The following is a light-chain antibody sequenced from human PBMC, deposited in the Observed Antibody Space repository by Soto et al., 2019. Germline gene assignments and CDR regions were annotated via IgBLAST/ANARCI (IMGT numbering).Light chain of an antibody. CDR3: QQYNRYRT. J-gene: IGKJ1*01. Sequence: DMQMTQSPSTLSASVGDRVTITCRASQNINRWLAWYQHKPGKAPALLIYEASSLESGVPSRFSGSGFGTEFTLTISSLQPDDFATYYCQQYNRYRTFGQGTKVEIK. V-gene: IGKV1-5*03. CDR2: EAS. CDR1: QNINRW.